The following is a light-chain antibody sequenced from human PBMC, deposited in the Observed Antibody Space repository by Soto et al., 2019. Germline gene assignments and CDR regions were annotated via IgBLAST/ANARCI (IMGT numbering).Light chain of an antibody. J-gene: IGKJ2*01. CDR1: QSVSIY. CDR3: QQSYSTPT. CDR2: ASS. V-gene: IGKV1-39*01. Sequence: DIQMTQSPSSLSASVGDRVTITCRTSQSVSIYVNWYQQKPGQAPILLIYASSSVQSGVPSRFSGSGSGTDFTLTISSLEPEDFATYYRQQSYSTPTFGQGTKVEIK.